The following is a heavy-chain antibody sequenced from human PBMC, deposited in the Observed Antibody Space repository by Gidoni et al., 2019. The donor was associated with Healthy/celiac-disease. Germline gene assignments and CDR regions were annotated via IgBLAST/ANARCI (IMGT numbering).Heavy chain of an antibody. CDR1: GFTFSSYA. CDR2: ISGSGGST. Sequence: EVQLLESGGGLVQPGGSLRLSCAASGFTFSSYAMSWVRQAPGKGLEWVSAISGSGGSTYYADSVEGRFTISRDNSKNTLYLQMNSLRAEDTAVYYCAKVCGNWNDVFCYWGQGTLVTVSS. D-gene: IGHD1-20*01. J-gene: IGHJ4*02. CDR3: AKVCGNWNDVFCY. V-gene: IGHV3-23*01.